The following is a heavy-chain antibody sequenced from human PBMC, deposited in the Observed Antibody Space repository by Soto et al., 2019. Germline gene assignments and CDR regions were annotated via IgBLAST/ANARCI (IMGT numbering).Heavy chain of an antibody. J-gene: IGHJ4*02. Sequence: PSETLSLTCTVPGGSVNTAPYHWSWVRQSPRNGLEWIGNIYYTGSTNYNPSFERRVAISLDTSNNQFSLRLTSLTAADTAVYFCARDHHSYYDTSGYYPYFDFWGQGTLVTVSS. CDR1: GGSVNTAPYH. CDR2: IYYTGST. CDR3: ARDHHSYYDTSGYYPYFDF. D-gene: IGHD3-22*01. V-gene: IGHV4-61*01.